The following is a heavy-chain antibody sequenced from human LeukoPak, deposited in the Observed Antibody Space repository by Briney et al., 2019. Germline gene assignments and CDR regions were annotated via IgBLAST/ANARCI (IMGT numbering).Heavy chain of an antibody. Sequence: GRSLRLSCAASGFTFDDYAMHWVRQAPGKGLEWVSGISWNSGSIGYADSVKGRFTISRDNAKNSLYLQMNSLRAEDTALYHCARDLDRVGATTAGGYWGQGTLVTVSS. CDR2: ISWNSGSI. J-gene: IGHJ4*02. CDR1: GFTFDDYA. V-gene: IGHV3-9*01. CDR3: ARDLDRVGATTAGGY. D-gene: IGHD1-26*01.